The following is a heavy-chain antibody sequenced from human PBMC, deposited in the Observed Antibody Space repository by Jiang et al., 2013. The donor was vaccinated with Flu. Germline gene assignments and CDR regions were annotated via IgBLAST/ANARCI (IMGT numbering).Heavy chain of an antibody. V-gene: IGHV4-39*01. J-gene: IGHJ4*02. CDR1: GGSISSSSYY. Sequence: SLTCTVSGGSISSSSYYWGWIRQPPGKGLEWIGSIYYSGSTYYNPSLKSRVTISVDTSKNQFSLKLRSVTAADTAVYYCARNQWLQVYFDYWGQGTPGHRLL. CDR2: IYYSGST. D-gene: IGHD5-12*01. CDR3: ARNQWLQVYFDY.